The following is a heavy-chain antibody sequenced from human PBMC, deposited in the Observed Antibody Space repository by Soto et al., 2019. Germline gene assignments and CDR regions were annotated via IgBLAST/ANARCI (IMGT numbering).Heavy chain of an antibody. CDR3: ARRDMLTGYVYFDY. J-gene: IGHJ4*02. D-gene: IGHD3-9*01. CDR1: GYTFTKFW. V-gene: IGHV5-51*01. Sequence: GGSLKISCQASGYTFTKFWDAWVRQMPGKGLEWMGIIYPDDSDTRYSPSFQGHVTISADKSISTAYLQWSSLKASDSATYYCARRDMLTGYVYFDYWGQGTQVTVSS. CDR2: IYPDDSDT.